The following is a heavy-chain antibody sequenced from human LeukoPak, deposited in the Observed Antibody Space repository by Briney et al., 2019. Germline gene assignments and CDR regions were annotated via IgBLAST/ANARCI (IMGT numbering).Heavy chain of an antibody. CDR3: ARARSGGYPDY. J-gene: IGHJ4*02. V-gene: IGHV1-8*01. CDR2: MSPSSGNT. D-gene: IGHD6-19*01. Sequence: GASVKVSCKASGYTFSSYDINWVRHATGQGLEGLGWMSPSSGNTGYARQFQGRVTMTSDTSMSTAYMELSGLTSEDTAVYYCARARSGGYPDYWSQGSLVTVSS. CDR1: GYTFSSYD.